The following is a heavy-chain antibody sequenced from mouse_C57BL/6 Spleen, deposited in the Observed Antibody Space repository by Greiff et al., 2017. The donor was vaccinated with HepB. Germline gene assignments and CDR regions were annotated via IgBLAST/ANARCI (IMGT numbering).Heavy chain of an antibody. CDR3: ARIYYYGSSPDYYAMDY. V-gene: IGHV1-20*01. CDR2: INPYNGDT. CDR1: GYSFTGYF. J-gene: IGHJ4*01. Sequence: VQLQQSGPELVKPGDSVKISCKASGYSFTGYFMNWVMQSHGKSLEWIGRINPYNGDTFYNQKFKGKATLTVDKSSSTAHMELRSLTSEDSAVYYCARIYYYGSSPDYYAMDYWGQGTSVTVSS. D-gene: IGHD1-1*01.